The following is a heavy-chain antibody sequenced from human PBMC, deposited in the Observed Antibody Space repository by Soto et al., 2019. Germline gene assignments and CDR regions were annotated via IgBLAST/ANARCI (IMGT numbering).Heavy chain of an antibody. CDR2: MFYSGAT. CDR3: ARHKSGSDWLDP. J-gene: IGHJ5*02. V-gene: IGHV4-39*01. Sequence: ATLSLTCTVSGGSISDISYCWGWIRQPPGKGLQWIGCMFYSGATYYNPSLKNRVTLSVDTSNNEFSLKLVSVTAPDTAVYYCARHKSGSDWLDPWGQGTLVTV. CDR1: GGSISDISYC. D-gene: IGHD2-15*01.